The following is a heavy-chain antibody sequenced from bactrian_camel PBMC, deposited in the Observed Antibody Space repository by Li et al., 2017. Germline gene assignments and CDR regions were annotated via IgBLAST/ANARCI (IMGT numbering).Heavy chain of an antibody. CDR3: VADQDPFGRRAADDVCAALPAYRYQCGGDEYNY. D-gene: IGHD7*01. CDR1: GSD. J-gene: IGHJ4*01. V-gene: IGHV3S55*01. Sequence: VQLVESGGGSVQPGGSLRLSCTGSGSDMGWYRQAPGNECGLVASASSDGSTYYAPSVQGRFTISRDSAKNTMYLQMDNLKPEDTAVYYCVADQDPFGRRAADDVCAALPAYRYQCGGDEYNYWGRGPRSPSP. CDR2: ASSDGST.